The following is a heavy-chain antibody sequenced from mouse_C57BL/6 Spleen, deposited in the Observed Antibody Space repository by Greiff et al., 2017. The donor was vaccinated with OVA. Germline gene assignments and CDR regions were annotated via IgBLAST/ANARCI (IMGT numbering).Heavy chain of an antibody. CDR2: ISYDGSN. J-gene: IGHJ4*01. D-gene: IGHD1-1*01. V-gene: IGHV3-6*01. CDR3: AREAITTVVDYAMDY. Sequence: EVHLVESGPGLVKPSQSLSLTCSVTGYSIISGYYWNWIRQFPGNKLEWMGYISYDGSNNYNPSLKNRISITRDTSKNQFFLKLNSVTTEDTATYYCAREAITTVVDYAMDYWGQGTSVTVSS. CDR1: GYSIISGYY.